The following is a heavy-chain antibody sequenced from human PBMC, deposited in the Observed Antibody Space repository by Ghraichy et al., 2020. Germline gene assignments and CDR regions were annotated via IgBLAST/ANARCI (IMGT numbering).Heavy chain of an antibody. D-gene: IGHD2-2*01. Sequence: SETLSLTCTVSGGSISSYYWSWIRQPAGKGLEWIGRIYTSGSTNYNPSLKSRVTMSVDTSKNQFSLKLSSVTAADTAVYYCARAVPRKNYYYYGMDVWGQGTTFTVSS. J-gene: IGHJ6*02. CDR3: ARAVPRKNYYYYGMDV. CDR1: GGSISSYY. CDR2: IYTSGST. V-gene: IGHV4-4*07.